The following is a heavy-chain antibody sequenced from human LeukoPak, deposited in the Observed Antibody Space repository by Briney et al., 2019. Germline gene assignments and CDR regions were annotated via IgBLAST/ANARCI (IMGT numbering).Heavy chain of an antibody. J-gene: IGHJ4*02. D-gene: IGHD3-10*01. Sequence: GSLILSCAASGFTVSSNYMSWIRQAPGKGLEWVSSISSSSSYIYYADSVKGRFTISRDNAKNSLYLQMNSLRAEDTAVYYCARVRADYGSGSSFDYWGQGTLVTVSS. CDR1: GFTVSSNY. V-gene: IGHV3-21*01. CDR3: ARVRADYGSGSSFDY. CDR2: ISSSSSYI.